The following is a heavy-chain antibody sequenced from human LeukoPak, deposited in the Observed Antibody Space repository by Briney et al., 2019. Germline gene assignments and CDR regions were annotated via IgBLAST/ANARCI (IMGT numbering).Heavy chain of an antibody. CDR1: GFTFSSYA. V-gene: IGHV3-30*04. CDR2: ISYDGSNK. D-gene: IGHD3-22*01. J-gene: IGHJ3*02. Sequence: GGSLRLSCAASGFTFSSYAMHWVRQAPGKGLEWVAVISYDGSNKYYADSVKGRFTISRDNSKNTLYLQMNSLRAEDTAVYYCAKVAYYYDSSGPSYAFDIWGQGIMVTVSS. CDR3: AKVAYYYDSSGPSYAFDI.